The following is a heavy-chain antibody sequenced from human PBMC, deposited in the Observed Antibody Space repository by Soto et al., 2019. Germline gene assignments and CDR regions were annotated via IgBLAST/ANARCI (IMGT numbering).Heavy chain of an antibody. CDR3: ASYIHDYGDYWYYFDY. V-gene: IGHV4-59*01. D-gene: IGHD4-17*01. CDR2: IYYSGST. J-gene: IGHJ4*02. Sequence: NPSETLSLTCTVSGGSISSYYWSWIRQPPGKGLEWIGYIYYSGSTNYNPSLKSRVTISVDTSKNQFSLKLSSVTAADTAVYYCASYIHDYGDYWYYFDYWGQGTLVTVSS. CDR1: GGSISSYY.